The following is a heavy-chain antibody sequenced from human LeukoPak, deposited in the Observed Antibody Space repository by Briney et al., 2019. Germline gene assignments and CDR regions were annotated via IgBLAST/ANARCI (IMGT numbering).Heavy chain of an antibody. CDR3: AKDQSYGDYIFDY. CDR2: ISGSGGST. Sequence: GGSLRLSCTASGFTFGDYAMSWFRQAPGKGLEWVSAISGSGGSTYYADSVKGRFTISRDNSKNTLYLQMNSLRAEDTAVYYCAKDQSYGDYIFDYWGQGTLVTVSS. V-gene: IGHV3-23*01. J-gene: IGHJ4*02. D-gene: IGHD4-17*01. CDR1: GFTFGDYA.